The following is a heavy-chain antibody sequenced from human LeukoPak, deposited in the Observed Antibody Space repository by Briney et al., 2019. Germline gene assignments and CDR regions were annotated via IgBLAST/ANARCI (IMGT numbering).Heavy chain of an antibody. CDR1: GFTFSSYT. D-gene: IGHD7-27*01. V-gene: IGHV3-23*01. CDR3: AKDGGLWVSAHWGDS. J-gene: IGHJ4*02. CDR2: ITTSDGNT. Sequence: GGSLRLSCAASGFTFSSYTMSWVRQAPGKGPEWDSTITTSDGNTYYADPVKGRFTVSRDNSKNTLYLQMNSLRAEDTAVYYCAKDGGLWVSAHWGDSWGRGTLVTVSS.